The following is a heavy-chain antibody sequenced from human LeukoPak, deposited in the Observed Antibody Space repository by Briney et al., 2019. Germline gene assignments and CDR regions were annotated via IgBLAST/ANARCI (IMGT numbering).Heavy chain of an antibody. CDR1: GYTFTGYY. CDR3: ARDHYGDYGVDY. D-gene: IGHD4-17*01. V-gene: IGHV1-46*01. J-gene: IGHJ4*02. Sequence: WASVKVSCKASGYTFTGYYMHWVRQAPGQGLEWMGWINPSGSSSSYAQKFQGRVTMTRDTSTSTVYMELSSLRSEDTAVYYCARDHYGDYGVDYWGQGTLVTVSS. CDR2: INPSGSSS.